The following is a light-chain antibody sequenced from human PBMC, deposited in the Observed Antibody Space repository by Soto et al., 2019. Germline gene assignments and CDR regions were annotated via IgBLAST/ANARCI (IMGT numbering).Light chain of an antibody. Sequence: QSVLTQPPSASGTPGQRVTISCSGSSSNIESNTVTWYQQLPGTAPKLVINSNYDRPSGVPDRCSGSTSGSSASLVIRGLLSEDEADYYCAASDDILNGYVFGDGTKVTVL. CDR3: AASDDILNGYV. CDR2: SNY. J-gene: IGLJ1*01. CDR1: SSNIESNT. V-gene: IGLV1-44*01.